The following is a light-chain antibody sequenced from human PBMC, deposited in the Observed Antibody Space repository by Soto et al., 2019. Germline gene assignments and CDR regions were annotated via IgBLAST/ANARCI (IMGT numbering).Light chain of an antibody. Sequence: DIQMTQSPSTLSASVGDRVTITCRASQSISSLLAWYQQKPGKAPKLLIYKASSLESGVPSRFSGSGSGTEFTLTISRLEPEDFAVYYCQHYARSVGTFGQGTRVEIK. V-gene: IGKV1-5*03. CDR3: QHYARSVGT. J-gene: IGKJ1*01. CDR2: KAS. CDR1: QSISSL.